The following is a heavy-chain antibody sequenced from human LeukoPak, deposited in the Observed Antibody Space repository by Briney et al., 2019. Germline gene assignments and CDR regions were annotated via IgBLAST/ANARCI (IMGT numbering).Heavy chain of an antibody. CDR3: ARASSGSYYVPDY. J-gene: IGHJ4*02. D-gene: IGHD1-26*01. V-gene: IGHV4-38-2*02. Sequence: SETLSLTCTVSGYSISSGYYWGWIRQPPGKGLEWIGSIYHSGSTYYNPSLKSRVTISVDTSKNQFSLKLSSVTAADTAVYYCARASSGSYYVPDYWGQGTLVTVSS. CDR1: GYSISSGYY. CDR2: IYHSGST.